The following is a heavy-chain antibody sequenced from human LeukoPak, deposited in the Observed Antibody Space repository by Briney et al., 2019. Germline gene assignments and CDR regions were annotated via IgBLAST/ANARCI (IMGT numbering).Heavy chain of an antibody. CDR1: GGSISSSSYY. J-gene: IGHJ6*03. CDR3: ARQHGSLPPRLYYYYMDV. CDR2: IYYSGST. V-gene: IGHV4-39*01. D-gene: IGHD6-13*01. Sequence: PSETLSLTCTVSGGSISSSSYYWGWIRQPPGKGLEWIGSIYYSGSTYYNPSRKSRVTISVDTSKNQFSLKLSSVTAADTAVYYCARQHGSLPPRLYYYYMDVWGKGTTVTVSS.